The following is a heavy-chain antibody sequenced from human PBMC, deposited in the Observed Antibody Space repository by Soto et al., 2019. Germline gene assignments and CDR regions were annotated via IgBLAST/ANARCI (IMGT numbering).Heavy chain of an antibody. V-gene: IGHV3-21*01. D-gene: IGHD2-15*01. CDR3: VRDRCSGGTCYQTYAFDL. J-gene: IGHJ3*01. CDR2: ISSGHRYI. Sequence: PGGSLRLSCVAYGFNFTSYTMNWVRQAPGKGLEWVSSISSGHRYIYHADSVKGRLIISRDDATNSLYLQMTSLRAEDTAVYFCVRDRCSGGTCYQTYAFDLWGQGTMVTVSS. CDR1: GFNFTSYT.